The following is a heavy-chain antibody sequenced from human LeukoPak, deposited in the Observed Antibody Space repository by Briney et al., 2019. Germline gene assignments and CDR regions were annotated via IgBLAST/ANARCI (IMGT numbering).Heavy chain of an antibody. CDR3: ARVPY. CDR1: GYTFTSYA. CDR2: INAGNGNT. J-gene: IGHJ4*02. V-gene: IGHV1-3*01. Sequence: GASVKVSCKASGYTFTSYAIHWVRQAPGQRLEWMGWINAGNGNTKYSQRIQDRITITRDTAANTAYMELSSLRSEDTAVYYCARVPYWGQGTLVTVSS.